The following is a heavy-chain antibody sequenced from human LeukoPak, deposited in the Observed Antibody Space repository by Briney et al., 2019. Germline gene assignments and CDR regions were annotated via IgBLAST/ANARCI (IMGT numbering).Heavy chain of an antibody. CDR1: APTSIDLS. D-gene: IGHD3-22*01. CDR3: ATALRIPDGYNIGDYYWGDAFDI. CDR2: ISWSGITT. Sequence: GGSLRLSLFASAPTSIDLSMAPVRQAPGKGLEWVSGISWSGITTGYTDSVKGRFTISRDNAKNCLYLQMSSLRAEDTALYYCATALRIPDGYNIGDYYWGDAFDIWGQGTMVTVSS. V-gene: IGHV3-20*03. J-gene: IGHJ3*02.